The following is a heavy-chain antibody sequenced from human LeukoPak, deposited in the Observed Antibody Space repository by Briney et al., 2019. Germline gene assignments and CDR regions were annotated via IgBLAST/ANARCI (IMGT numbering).Heavy chain of an antibody. D-gene: IGHD5-12*01. V-gene: IGHV5-51*01. J-gene: IGHJ3*02. Sequence: GESLKISCKGSGASFTGYWIGWVRQLPGKGLEWMGIIYPGDSDTRYSPSFQGQVTLSADKSINTAYLLWSSLKASDTAMYYCARDIGHAFDIWGQGTMVTVSS. CDR1: GASFTGYW. CDR3: ARDIGHAFDI. CDR2: IYPGDSDT.